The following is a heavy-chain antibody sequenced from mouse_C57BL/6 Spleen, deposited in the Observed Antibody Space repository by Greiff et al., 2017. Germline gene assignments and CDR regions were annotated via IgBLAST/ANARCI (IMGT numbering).Heavy chain of an antibody. CDR3: ARGDYYYGRSFDY. Sequence: VQRVESGAELVKPGASVKISCKASGYAFSSYWMNWVKQRPGKGLEWIGQIYPGDGDTNYNGKFKGKATLTADKSSSTAYMQLSSLTSEDSAVYFCARGDYYYGRSFDYWGQGTTLTVSS. CDR2: IYPGDGDT. CDR1: GYAFSSYW. V-gene: IGHV1-80*01. J-gene: IGHJ2*01. D-gene: IGHD1-1*01.